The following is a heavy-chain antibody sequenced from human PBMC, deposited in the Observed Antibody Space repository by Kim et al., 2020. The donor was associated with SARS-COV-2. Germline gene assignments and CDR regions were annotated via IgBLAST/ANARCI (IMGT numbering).Heavy chain of an antibody. Sequence: GGSLRLSCAASGFTFSSYAMSWVRQAPGKGLEWVSAISGSGGSTYYADSVKGRFTISRDNSKNTLYLQMNSLRAEDTAVYYCAKRINQYYYGSGSFDYWGQGTLVTVSS. D-gene: IGHD3-10*01. CDR1: GFTFSSYA. CDR2: ISGSGGST. J-gene: IGHJ4*02. V-gene: IGHV3-23*01. CDR3: AKRINQYYYGSGSFDY.